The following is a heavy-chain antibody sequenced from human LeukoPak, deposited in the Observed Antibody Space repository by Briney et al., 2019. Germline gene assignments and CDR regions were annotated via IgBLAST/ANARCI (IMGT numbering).Heavy chain of an antibody. Sequence: PSETLSLTCTVTGGSISSYYWSWIRQPPGKGLEWIGYIYYSGSTNYNPSLKSRVTISVDTSKNQFSLKLSSVTAADTAVYYCARVGSSGHFDYWGQGTLVTVSS. CDR3: ARVGSSGHFDY. V-gene: IGHV4-59*01. CDR1: GGSISSYY. J-gene: IGHJ4*02. D-gene: IGHD3-10*01. CDR2: IYYSGST.